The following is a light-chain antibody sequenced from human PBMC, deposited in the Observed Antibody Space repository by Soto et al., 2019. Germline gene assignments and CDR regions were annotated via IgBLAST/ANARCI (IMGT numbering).Light chain of an antibody. CDR1: QTISTY. Sequence: DIQMTQSPSSLSASVGDRVTITCRASQTISTYLNWYQQKPGKAPKLLIHAASSVQSGVPSRFSGSGSGTDFTLTISSLQPEDFATYYCQQSYRATLTFGPGTKVDIX. CDR3: QQSYRATLT. CDR2: AAS. J-gene: IGKJ3*01. V-gene: IGKV1-39*01.